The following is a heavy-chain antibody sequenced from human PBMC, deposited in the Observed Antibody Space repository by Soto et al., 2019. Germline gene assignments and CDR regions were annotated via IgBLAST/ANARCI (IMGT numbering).Heavy chain of an antibody. V-gene: IGHV4-59*01. CDR3: ARSGGRGVYYPGIYFDC. CDR2: IYYSGST. Sequence: SEXLSLTCTVSGGSISSYYWSWIRQPPGKGLEWIGYIYYSGSTNYNPSLKSRVTISVDTSKNQFSLKLSSVTAADTAVYYCARSGGRGVYYPGIYFDCWGQGPRVTVSS. J-gene: IGHJ4*02. D-gene: IGHD6-13*01. CDR1: GGSISSYY.